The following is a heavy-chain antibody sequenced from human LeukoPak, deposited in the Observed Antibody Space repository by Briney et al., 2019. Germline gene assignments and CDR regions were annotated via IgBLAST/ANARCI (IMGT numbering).Heavy chain of an antibody. D-gene: IGHD6-6*01. V-gene: IGHV1-69*13. Sequence: SVKVSCKASGGTFSSYAISWVRQAPGQGLEWMGGIIPIFGTANYAQKFQGRVTITADEATSTAYMELSSLRSEDTAVYYCARLPLRSIAVGYYGMDVWGQGTTVTVSS. J-gene: IGHJ6*02. CDR3: ARLPLRSIAVGYYGMDV. CDR2: IIPIFGTA. CDR1: GGTFSSYA.